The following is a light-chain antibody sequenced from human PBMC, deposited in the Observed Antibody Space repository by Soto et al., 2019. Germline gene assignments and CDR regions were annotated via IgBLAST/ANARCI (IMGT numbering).Light chain of an antibody. CDR2: WAS. CDR1: QSLFHTSNNKNF. J-gene: IGKJ1*01. V-gene: IGKV4-1*01. CDR3: QQYYSTPPT. Sequence: DIVMTQSPDSLAMSLGERATVNCKSSQSLFHTSNNKNFLAWYQQKPGQPPKLLIYWASTRESGVPDRFNGSGSGIDFALTISSLQAEDVAVYYCQQYYSTPPTFGQGTKVEIK.